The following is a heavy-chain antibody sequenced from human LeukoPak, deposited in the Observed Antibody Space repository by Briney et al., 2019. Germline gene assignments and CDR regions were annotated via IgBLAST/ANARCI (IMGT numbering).Heavy chain of an antibody. CDR1: GGTFSNYA. Sequence: ASVKVSCKASGGTFSNYAISWVRQAPGQGLEWMGAIIPIFGTGNCAQKFQGRVTITTDESTSTVYMELSRPRSEDTAVYYCARGQRARISGTTGYYYYMDVWGKGTTVTVSS. D-gene: IGHD1/OR15-1a*01. CDR3: ARGQRARISGTTGYYYYMDV. V-gene: IGHV1-69*05. J-gene: IGHJ6*03. CDR2: IIPIFGTG.